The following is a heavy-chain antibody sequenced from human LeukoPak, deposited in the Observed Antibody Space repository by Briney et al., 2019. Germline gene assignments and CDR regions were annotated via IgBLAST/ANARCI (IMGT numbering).Heavy chain of an antibody. V-gene: IGHV4-39*01. J-gene: IGHJ5*02. CDR3: ARHTYGSGSYRNWFDP. CDR1: GGSISSRTYY. D-gene: IGHD3-10*01. Sequence: SETLSLTCTVSGGSISSRTYYWGWIRQPPGKGLEWIGSIFYSGSTYYNPSLKSRVTISVDTSKNQFSLKLSSVTAADTAVYYCARHTYGSGSYRNWFDPWGQGTLVTVPS. CDR2: IFYSGST.